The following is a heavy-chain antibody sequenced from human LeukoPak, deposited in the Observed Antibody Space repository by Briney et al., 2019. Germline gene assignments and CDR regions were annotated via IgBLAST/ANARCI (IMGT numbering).Heavy chain of an antibody. CDR1: GGSISNYY. D-gene: IGHD6-13*01. V-gene: IGHV4-59*08. J-gene: IGHJ3*02. CDR3: ARHPARGQQGYAFDI. Sequence: SETLSLTCTVSGGSISNYYWSWIRQPPGKGLEWTGYFFYGANTNYNPSLKSRVTISVDTSKNQFSLKLTSVTAADTAFYYCARHPARGQQGYAFDIWGQGTMVTVSS. CDR2: FFYGANT.